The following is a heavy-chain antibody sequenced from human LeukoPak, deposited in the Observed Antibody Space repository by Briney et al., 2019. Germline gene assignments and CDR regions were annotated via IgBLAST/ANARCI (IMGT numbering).Heavy chain of an antibody. CDR2: IIPNNGTA. Sequence: ASVKVSCKASGDTFTSYAISWVRQAPGQGLEWMGGIIPNNGTAKSAQKFQGRVTMTTDKSTTTAYMELSSLTSEDTAMYYCARDAIGYSYGLFDYWGQGTLVTVSS. J-gene: IGHJ4*02. D-gene: IGHD5-18*01. V-gene: IGHV1-69*05. CDR3: ARDAIGYSYGLFDY. CDR1: GDTFTSYA.